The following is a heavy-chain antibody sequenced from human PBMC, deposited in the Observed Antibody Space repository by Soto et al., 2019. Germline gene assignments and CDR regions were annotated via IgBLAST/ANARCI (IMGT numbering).Heavy chain of an antibody. D-gene: IGHD6-6*01. CDR1: GYTFTSYY. Sequence: QVQLVQSGAEVKKPGASVKVSCKASGYTFTSYYMHWVRQAPGQGLEWMGIINPSGGSTSYAQKFQGRVTMTRDTFTSTVYMELSSLSSEDTAVYYCARDSSSWGGMDVWGQGTTVTVSS. J-gene: IGHJ6*02. CDR2: INPSGGST. CDR3: ARDSSSWGGMDV. V-gene: IGHV1-46*01.